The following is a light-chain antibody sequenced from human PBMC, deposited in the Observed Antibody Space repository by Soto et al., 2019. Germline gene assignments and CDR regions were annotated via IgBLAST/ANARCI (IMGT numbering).Light chain of an antibody. Sequence: EIVLTQSPATLSLSPGERATLSCRASQSVSSYLAWYQQKPGRAPRILIYDASNRATGIPARFSGSGSGTDFTLTISSLEPEDFAVYYCQQRSNWPPYTFGQGTKLEIK. CDR1: QSVSSY. CDR3: QQRSNWPPYT. V-gene: IGKV3-11*01. J-gene: IGKJ2*01. CDR2: DAS.